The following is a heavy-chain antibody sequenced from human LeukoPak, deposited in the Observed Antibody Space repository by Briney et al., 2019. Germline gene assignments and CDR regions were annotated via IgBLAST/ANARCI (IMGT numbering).Heavy chain of an antibody. V-gene: IGHV4-61*01. Sequence: PSETLSLTCTVSGGSVSSSSYYWSWIRQPPGKGLEWIGYIYFSGSTDFNPSLKSRVTISVDTSKNQFSLKLTSVTAADTAVYYCASTNYYDSSGYYRPYYYYGMDVWGQGTTVTVSS. CDR2: IYFSGST. CDR1: GGSVSSSSYY. D-gene: IGHD3-22*01. J-gene: IGHJ6*02. CDR3: ASTNYYDSSGYYRPYYYYGMDV.